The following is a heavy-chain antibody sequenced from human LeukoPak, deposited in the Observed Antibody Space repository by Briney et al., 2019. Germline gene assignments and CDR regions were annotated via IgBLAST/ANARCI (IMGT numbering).Heavy chain of an antibody. J-gene: IGHJ3*02. CDR3: ARPYQPLSYAFDI. Sequence: GASVKVSCKASGGTFSSYAISWVRQAPGQGLEWMEGIIPIFGTANYAQKFQGRVTITADKSTSTAYMELSSLRSENTAVYYCARPYQPLSYAFDIWGQGTMVTVSS. V-gene: IGHV1-69*06. D-gene: IGHD2-2*01. CDR1: GGTFSSYA. CDR2: IIPIFGTA.